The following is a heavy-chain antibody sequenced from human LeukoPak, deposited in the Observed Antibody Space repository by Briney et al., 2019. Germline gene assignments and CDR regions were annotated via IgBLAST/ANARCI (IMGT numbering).Heavy chain of an antibody. V-gene: IGHV3-21*01. CDR1: GFTFSASN. CDR2: ISSKGTYI. J-gene: IGHJ4*02. CDR3: AVSGVSTIAFDY. Sequence: PGGSLRLSCEVSGFTFSASNMNWVRQAPGKGLEWVSYISSKGTYINYADSVKGRFTISRDNSKNSLYLQMNSLRAEDTAVYYCAVSGVSTIAFDYWGQGTLVTVSS. D-gene: IGHD3-3*01.